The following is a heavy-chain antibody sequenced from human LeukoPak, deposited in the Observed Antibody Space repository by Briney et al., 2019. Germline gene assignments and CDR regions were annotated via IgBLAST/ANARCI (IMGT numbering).Heavy chain of an antibody. D-gene: IGHD5-18*01. CDR2: INHSGST. Sequence: SETLSLTCAVYGGSFSGYYWSWIRQPPGKGLEWIGEINHSGSTNYNPSLKSRVTISVDTSKNQFSLNLSSVTAADTAVYYCARGSGYSYGYGDHWGQGTLVTVSS. V-gene: IGHV4-34*01. CDR1: GGSFSGYY. J-gene: IGHJ4*02. CDR3: ARGSGYSYGYGDH.